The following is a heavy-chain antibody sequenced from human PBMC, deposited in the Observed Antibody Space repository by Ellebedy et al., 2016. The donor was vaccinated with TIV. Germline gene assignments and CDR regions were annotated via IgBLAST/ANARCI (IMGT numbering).Heavy chain of an antibody. Sequence: ASVKVSXXASGYTFTSYYMHWVRQAPGQGLEWMGIINPSGGRTSYAQKFQGRVTMTRDTSTSTVYMELSSLRSEDTAVYYCAAAAGAGDDAFDIWGQGTMVTVSS. D-gene: IGHD6-13*01. V-gene: IGHV1-46*01. CDR2: INPSGGRT. CDR1: GYTFTSYY. CDR3: AAAAGAGDDAFDI. J-gene: IGHJ3*02.